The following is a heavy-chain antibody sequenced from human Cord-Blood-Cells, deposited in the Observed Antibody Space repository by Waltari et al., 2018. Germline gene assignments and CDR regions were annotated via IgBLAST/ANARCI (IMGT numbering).Heavy chain of an antibody. D-gene: IGHD1-26*01. J-gene: IGHJ4*02. V-gene: IGHV4-39*07. CDR2: IYYSGST. CDR3: ARRGRDSGSYYFDY. Sequence: QLQLQESGPGLVKPSETLSLTCTVSGGSIRRSSYYWGWIRQPPGKGLEWIGSIYYSGSTYYNPSLKSRVTISVDTSKNQFSLKLSSVTAADTAVYYCARRGRDSGSYYFDYWGQGTLVTVSS. CDR1: GGSIRRSSYY.